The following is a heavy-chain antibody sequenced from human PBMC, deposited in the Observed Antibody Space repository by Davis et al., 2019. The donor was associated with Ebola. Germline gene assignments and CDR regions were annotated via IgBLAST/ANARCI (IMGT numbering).Heavy chain of an antibody. J-gene: IGHJ4*02. CDR2: ISVSSGYI. CDR3: TRGRHSEPTYDDY. V-gene: IGHV3-21*01. CDR1: GFIFSSYT. Sequence: GESLKIPCAASGFIFSSYTMNWVRQAPGKGLEWVSSISVSSGYIYYEDSVKGRFTISRDNAKNSLYLQMNSLRAEDTAIYYCTRGRHSEPTYDDYWGQGTLVTVSS. D-gene: IGHD2/OR15-2a*01.